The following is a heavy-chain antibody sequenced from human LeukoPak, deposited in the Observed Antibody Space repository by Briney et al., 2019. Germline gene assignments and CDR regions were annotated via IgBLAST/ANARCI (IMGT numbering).Heavy chain of an antibody. J-gene: IGHJ4*02. Sequence: SVRVSCKASGGTFTSYAISWVRQAPGQGREWRGGIIPIFGTANYAQKFQGRVTITTDESTSTAYMELGSLRSEDTAVYYCARTTYYYDSSGYYHLSLYYFDYWGQGTLVTVSS. CDR1: GGTFTSYA. V-gene: IGHV1-69*05. D-gene: IGHD3-22*01. CDR2: IIPIFGTA. CDR3: ARTTYYYDSSGYYHLSLYYFDY.